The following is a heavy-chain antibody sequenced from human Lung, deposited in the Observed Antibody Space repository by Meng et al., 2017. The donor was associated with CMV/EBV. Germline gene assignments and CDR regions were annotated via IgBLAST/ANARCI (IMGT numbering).Heavy chain of an antibody. J-gene: IGHJ6*02. CDR2: INPNSGGT. Sequence: ASXXVSXKASGYTFTGYYMHWVRQAPGQGLEWMGWINPNSGGTNYAQKFQGRVTMTRDTSISTAYMELSRLRSDDTAVYYCARDRVPAAFRDYGMDVWGQGTXVNVSS. CDR3: ARDRVPAAFRDYGMDV. CDR1: GYTFTGYY. D-gene: IGHD2-2*01. V-gene: IGHV1-2*02.